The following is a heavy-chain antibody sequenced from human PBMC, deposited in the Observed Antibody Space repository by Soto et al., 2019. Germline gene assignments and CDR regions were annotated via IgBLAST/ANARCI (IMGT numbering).Heavy chain of an antibody. CDR1: GFTFGSYA. Sequence: GGSLRLSCAASGFTFGSYAMSWVRQAPGKGLEWVSTVSGRGGNTYYADSVKGRFTISRDNSENTLYLQMIRLRAEDMAIYDCAKGHHSSGWNYFDDWGQGTMVTVSS. V-gene: IGHV3-23*01. CDR3: AKGHHSSGWNYFDD. D-gene: IGHD6-19*01. CDR2: VSGRGGNT. J-gene: IGHJ4*02.